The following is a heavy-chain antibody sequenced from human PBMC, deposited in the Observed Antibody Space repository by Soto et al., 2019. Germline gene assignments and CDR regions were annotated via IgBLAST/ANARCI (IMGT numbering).Heavy chain of an antibody. V-gene: IGHV1-69*13. CDR2: IIPIFGTA. D-gene: IGHD2-8*01. Sequence: SVKVSCKASGGTFSSYAISWVRQAPGQGLEWMGGIIPIFGTANYAQKFQGRVTITADESTSTAYMELSSLRSEDTAVYYCARVNVLMVYATSYNWFDPWGQGTLVTVSS. CDR1: GGTFSSYA. J-gene: IGHJ5*02. CDR3: ARVNVLMVYATSYNWFDP.